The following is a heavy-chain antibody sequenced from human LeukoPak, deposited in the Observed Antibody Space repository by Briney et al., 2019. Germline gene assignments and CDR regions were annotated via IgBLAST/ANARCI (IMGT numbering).Heavy chain of an antibody. CDR3: ARCDPGYYYGMDV. J-gene: IGHJ6*02. V-gene: IGHV1-69*13. CDR2: IIPIFGTA. Sequence: GASVKVSCKASGYTFTSYGISWVRQAPGQGLEWMGGIIPIFGTANYAQKFQGRVTITADESTSTAYMELSSLRSEDTAVYYCARCDPGYYYGMDVWGQGTTVTVSS. CDR1: GYTFTSYG.